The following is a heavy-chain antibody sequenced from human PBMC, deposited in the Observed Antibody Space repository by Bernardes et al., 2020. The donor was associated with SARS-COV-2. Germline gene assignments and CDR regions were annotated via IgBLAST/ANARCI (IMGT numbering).Heavy chain of an antibody. D-gene: IGHD3-3*01. CDR1: GYTFTSYG. Sequence: ASGKVSCKASGYTFTSYGISWVRQAPGQGLEWMGWISAYNGNTNYAQKLQGRVTMTTDTSTSTAYMELRSLRSDDTAVYYCARDLGFWSGYYYYGMDVWGQGTTVTVSS. CDR2: ISAYNGNT. V-gene: IGHV1-18*01. CDR3: ARDLGFWSGYYYYGMDV. J-gene: IGHJ6*02.